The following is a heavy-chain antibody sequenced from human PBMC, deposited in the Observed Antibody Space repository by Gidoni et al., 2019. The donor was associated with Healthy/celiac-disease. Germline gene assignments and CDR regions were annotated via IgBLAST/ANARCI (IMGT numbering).Heavy chain of an antibody. V-gene: IGHV3-23*01. CDR3: AKSPGRDYGVPFDY. J-gene: IGHJ4*02. CDR1: GSSFSSYA. Sequence: EVQLLEPGGGLVQPGGSLRLSCAASGSSFSSYAMSWVRQAPGKGLEWVSAISCSGGSTYYADSVKGRFTISRDNSKNTLYLQMNSLRAEDTAVYYCAKSPGRDYGVPFDYWGQGTLVTVSS. D-gene: IGHD4-17*01. CDR2: ISCSGGST.